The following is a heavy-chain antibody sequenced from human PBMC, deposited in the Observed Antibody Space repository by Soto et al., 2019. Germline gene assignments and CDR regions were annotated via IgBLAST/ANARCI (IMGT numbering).Heavy chain of an antibody. D-gene: IGHD3-9*01. CDR2: ISGRVGST. J-gene: IGHJ3*02. CDR3: AKRGRYYDILTGSDAFDI. Sequence: EVQLVESGGGLVKPGGSLSLSGAASEFTSSSYALSWVRQPQGKGLEWVSAISGRVGSTYYADSVKGRFTISRDNSKNTLYLQMNSLRAEDTAVYYCAKRGRYYDILTGSDAFDIWGQGTMVTVSS. V-gene: IGHV3-23*04. CDR1: EFTSSSYA.